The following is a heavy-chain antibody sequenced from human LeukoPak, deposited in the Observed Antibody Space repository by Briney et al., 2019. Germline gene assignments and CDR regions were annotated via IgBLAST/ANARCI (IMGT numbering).Heavy chain of an antibody. Sequence: GGSLRLSCAASGFTFSSHAMHWVRQAPGKGLEWVAVISYDGSNKYYADSVKGRFTISRDNSKNTLYLQMNSLRAEDTAVYYCAKVVLLWFGELQDAFDIWGQGTMVTVSS. J-gene: IGHJ3*02. CDR3: AKVVLLWFGELQDAFDI. V-gene: IGHV3-30*18. CDR1: GFTFSSHA. D-gene: IGHD3-10*01. CDR2: ISYDGSNK.